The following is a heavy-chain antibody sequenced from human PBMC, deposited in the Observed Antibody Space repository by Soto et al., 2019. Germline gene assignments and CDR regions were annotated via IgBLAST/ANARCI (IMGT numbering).Heavy chain of an antibody. Sequence: QVQLVQSGAEVKKPGASVKVSCKASGYTFTTYYMHWVRQAPGQGLEWMGIINPSGGSTSYAQNFQGRGTITRDTSTSTVYMELSSLRAADTAVDYCGRGPCCGDSSPVGYWGQGTLVTVAS. D-gene: IGHD5-18*01. J-gene: IGHJ4*02. CDR2: INPSGGST. CDR3: GRGPCCGDSSPVGY. CDR1: GYTFTTYY. V-gene: IGHV1-46*03.